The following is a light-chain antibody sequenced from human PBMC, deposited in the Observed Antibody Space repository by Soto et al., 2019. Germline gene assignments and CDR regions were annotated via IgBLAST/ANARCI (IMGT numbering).Light chain of an antibody. CDR1: SSDVGSYDL. J-gene: IGLJ1*01. V-gene: IGLV2-23*01. CDR2: EGS. Sequence: QSALTQPASVPGSPGQSITISCTGTSSDVGSYDLVSWYQQHPGKAPKLMIYEGSKRPSGVANRFSGSKSGNTASLTISGLQAEDEADYYCCSYAGSSTYVFGTGTQLTVL. CDR3: CSYAGSSTYV.